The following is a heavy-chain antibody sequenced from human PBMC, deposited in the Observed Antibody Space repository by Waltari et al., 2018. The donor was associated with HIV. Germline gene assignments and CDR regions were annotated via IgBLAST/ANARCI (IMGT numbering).Heavy chain of an antibody. J-gene: IGHJ4*02. Sequence: EVEMVESGVGPVQLGGSLSLSCAASGFAFSRFAMDWVRQAMGKSPEWVSAIGAAGDTYYPKSVKGRFTVSRENGKNSLYLQMNNLRVDDAAMYYCVRGNGWYGPYYFDYWGRGTLVTVSS. D-gene: IGHD6-19*01. CDR1: GFAFSRFA. CDR2: IGAAGDT. V-gene: IGHV3-13*01. CDR3: VRGNGWYGPYYFDY.